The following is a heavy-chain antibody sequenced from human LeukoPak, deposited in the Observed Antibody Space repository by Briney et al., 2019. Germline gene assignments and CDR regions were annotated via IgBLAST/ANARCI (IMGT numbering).Heavy chain of an antibody. Sequence: TSETLSLTCTVSGGSISSYYWSWIRQPPGKGLEWIGYIYYSGSTNYNPSLKSRVTISVDTSKNQFSLKLSSVTAADTAVYYCARERRQYYFDYWGQGTLVTVSS. D-gene: IGHD4-11*01. V-gene: IGHV4-59*01. CDR2: IYYSGST. CDR1: GGSISSYY. J-gene: IGHJ4*02. CDR3: ARERRQYYFDY.